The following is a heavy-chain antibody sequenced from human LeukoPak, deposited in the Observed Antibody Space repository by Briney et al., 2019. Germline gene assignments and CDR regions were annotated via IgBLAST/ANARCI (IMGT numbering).Heavy chain of an antibody. Sequence: PGGSLRLSCSASGFTFSSYAMHWVRQAPGKGLEYVSAISSNGGSTYYADSVKGRFTISRDNSKNTLYLQMSSLRAEDTAVYYCVKERGYCSGGSCYFDCWGQGTLVTVSS. CDR2: ISSNGGST. V-gene: IGHV3-64D*06. CDR3: VKERGYCSGGSCYFDC. J-gene: IGHJ4*02. CDR1: GFTFSSYA. D-gene: IGHD2-15*01.